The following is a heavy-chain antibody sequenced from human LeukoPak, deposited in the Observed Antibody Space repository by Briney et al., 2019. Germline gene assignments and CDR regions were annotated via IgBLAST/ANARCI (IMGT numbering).Heavy chain of an antibody. J-gene: IGHJ4*02. Sequence: SETLSLTCTVSGGPISSGDYYWGWIRQPPGMGPEWIGSINYRGTTYYNPSLQSRVAISVDISKNQFSLQLTSVTATDTAVYYCARVSRDSGNYYTFLDYWGQGTLVTVSS. CDR2: INYRGTT. V-gene: IGHV4-39*07. D-gene: IGHD1-26*01. CDR1: GGPISSGDYY. CDR3: ARVSRDSGNYYTFLDY.